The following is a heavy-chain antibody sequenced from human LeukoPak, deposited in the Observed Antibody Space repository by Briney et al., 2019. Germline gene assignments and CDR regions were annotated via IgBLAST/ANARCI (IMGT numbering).Heavy chain of an antibody. CDR3: ARDSSGTIFGVVIQEYYFDY. J-gene: IGHJ4*01. D-gene: IGHD3-3*01. V-gene: IGHV3-30*03. CDR2: ISNDGSIK. Sequence: PGGSLRLSCAASGFTFSSYGMHWVRQVPGKGLEWVSVISNDGSIKYYADSVKGRFTISRDNSKNTLYLQMNSLRAGDTAVYYCARDSSGTIFGVVIQEYYFDYWGQGTLVTVSS. CDR1: GFTFSSYG.